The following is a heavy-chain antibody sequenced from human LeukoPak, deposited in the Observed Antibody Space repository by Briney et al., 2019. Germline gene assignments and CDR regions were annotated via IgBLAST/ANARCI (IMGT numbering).Heavy chain of an antibody. CDR3: ARTVPVVVVTATFFDY. Sequence: ASVKVSCKASGYXFTGYYIHWVRQAPGQGLEWMGWINPNSGDTNYAQKFQGRVTMTRDTSISTAYMELSRLRSDDTAVYYCARTVPVVVVTATFFDYWGQGTLVTVSS. CDR2: INPNSGDT. V-gene: IGHV1-2*02. D-gene: IGHD2-15*01. J-gene: IGHJ4*02. CDR1: GYXFTGYY.